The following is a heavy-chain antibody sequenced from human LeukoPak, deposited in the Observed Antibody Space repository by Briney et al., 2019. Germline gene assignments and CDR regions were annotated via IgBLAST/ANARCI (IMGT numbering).Heavy chain of an antibody. Sequence: SETLSLICSVSGGSISIYYWSWTRQPAGEGLGWLGRIYTSGRTNYHTSLKSRVTMSVDTSKNQFSLKLSSVTAADTAVYYCARLNGYYGSGSYYKGRAWFDPWGQGTLVTVSS. CDR3: ARLNGYYGSGSYYKGRAWFDP. CDR1: GGSISIYY. CDR2: IYTSGRT. J-gene: IGHJ5*02. V-gene: IGHV4-4*07. D-gene: IGHD3-10*01.